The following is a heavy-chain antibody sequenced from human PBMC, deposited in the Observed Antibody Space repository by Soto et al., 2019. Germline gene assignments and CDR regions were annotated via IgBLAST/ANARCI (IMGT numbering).Heavy chain of an antibody. CDR3: ARDRLRTFDY. J-gene: IGHJ4*02. Sequence: SETLSLTCTVSGGSISSGDYYWSWIRQPPGKGLEWIGYIYYSGSTYYNPSLKNRVTISVDTSKNQFSLKLSSVTAADTAVYYCARDRLRTFDYWGQGTLVTVSS. CDR2: IYYSGST. D-gene: IGHD4-17*01. V-gene: IGHV4-30-4*01. CDR1: GGSISSGDYY.